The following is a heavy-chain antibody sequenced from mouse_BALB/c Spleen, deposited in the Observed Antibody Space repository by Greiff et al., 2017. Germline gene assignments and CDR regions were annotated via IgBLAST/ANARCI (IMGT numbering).Heavy chain of an antibody. CDR2: ISSGGSYT. CDR1: GFTFSSYT. J-gene: IGHJ3*01. CDR3: TREGYYGYEGVAY. D-gene: IGHD2-2*01. V-gene: IGHV5-6-4*01. Sequence: EVHLVESGGGLVKPGGSLKLSCAASGFTFSSYTMSWVRQTPEKRLEWVATISSGGSYTYYPDSVKGRFTISRDNAKNTLYLQMSSLKSEDTAMYYCTREGYYGYEGVAYWGQGTLVTVSA.